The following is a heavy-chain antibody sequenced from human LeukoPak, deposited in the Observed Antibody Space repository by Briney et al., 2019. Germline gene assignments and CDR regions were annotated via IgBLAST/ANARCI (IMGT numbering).Heavy chain of an antibody. CDR3: ARPDCSSTSCYTLEY. Sequence: GGSLRLSCAASGFTFRSYTMRWVRQAPGKGLEWVSAISDSGDSTDYADSVKGRFTISRDNAKNTLYLQMNSLRAEDTAVYYCARPDCSSTSCYTLEYLGQGTLVTVSS. CDR1: GFTFRSYT. V-gene: IGHV3-23*01. D-gene: IGHD2-2*02. CDR2: ISDSGDST. J-gene: IGHJ4*02.